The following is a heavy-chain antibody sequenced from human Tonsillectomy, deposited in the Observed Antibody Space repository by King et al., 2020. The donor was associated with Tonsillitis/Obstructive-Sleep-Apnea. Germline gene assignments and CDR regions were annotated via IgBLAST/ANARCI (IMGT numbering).Heavy chain of an antibody. V-gene: IGHV4-39*01. J-gene: IGHJ6*03. CDR3: VRHVTSGDYYYYMDV. CDR1: GGSISSSSYY. Sequence: MQLQESGPVLVKPSETLSLTCTVSGGSISSSSYYWGWIRQPPGKGLEWVGTIYYSGTTYYDPFLKSRVTVSVDTSRNQFSLKLRSVTAADTAVYYCVRHVTSGDYYYYMDVWGKGTTVTVSS. D-gene: IGHD1-26*01. CDR2: IYYSGTT.